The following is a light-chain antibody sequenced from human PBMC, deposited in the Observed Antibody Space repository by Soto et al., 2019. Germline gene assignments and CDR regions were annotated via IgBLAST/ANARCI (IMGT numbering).Light chain of an antibody. CDR3: AAWDDSLSGLYV. J-gene: IGLJ1*01. CDR1: SSNIGSNY. Sequence: QSVLTQPPSASGTPGQRVTISCSGSSSNIGSNYVYWYQQLPGTAPKLLIYRNNQRLSGVPDRFSGSKSDTSASLAISGLRSEDEADYYCAAWDDSLSGLYVFGTGTKVTVL. V-gene: IGLV1-47*01. CDR2: RNN.